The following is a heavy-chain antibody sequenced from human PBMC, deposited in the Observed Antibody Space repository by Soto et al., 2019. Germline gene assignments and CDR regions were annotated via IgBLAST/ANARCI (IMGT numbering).Heavy chain of an antibody. D-gene: IGHD2-2*01. J-gene: IGHJ4*02. Sequence: QVQLVQSGAEVKKPGASVKVSCKASGYTFTSYGISWVRQAPGQGLEWMGWISAYNGNTNYAQKLQGRVTMTTDTSTSTAYMELRSLRSDDTAVYYCARDRERYCSSTSCYPEDYWGQGNLVTVSS. V-gene: IGHV1-18*01. CDR1: GYTFTSYG. CDR3: ARDRERYCSSTSCYPEDY. CDR2: ISAYNGNT.